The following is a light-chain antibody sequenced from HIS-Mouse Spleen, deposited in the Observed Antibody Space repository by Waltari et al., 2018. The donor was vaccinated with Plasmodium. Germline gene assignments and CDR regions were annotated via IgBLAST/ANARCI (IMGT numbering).Light chain of an antibody. CDR1: SGHSSSP. V-gene: IGLV4-69*01. CDR3: QTWGTGMGV. CDR2: LNSDGSQ. J-gene: IGLJ2*01. Sequence: QLVLTQSPSASASLGASVQLTCTLSSGHSSSPIAWHQQQPEKGPRYLMKLNSDGSQSKGDGIPDRFSGSSSGAERYLTISSLQSEDEADYYCQTWGTGMGVFGGGTKLTVL.